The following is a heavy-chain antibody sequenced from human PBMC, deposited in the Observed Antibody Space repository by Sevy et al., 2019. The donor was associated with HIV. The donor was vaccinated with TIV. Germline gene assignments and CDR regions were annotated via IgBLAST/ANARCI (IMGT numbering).Heavy chain of an antibody. Sequence: GGSLRLSCPPLGFTFSKNSMSGVPHPPGKGLEWVSTLSFGCGEINYADSVKGRFTISRDNSKSSVYLQMNNLRPEDTAVYYCAREGCTKPHDYWGQGTLVTVSS. V-gene: IGHV3-23*01. D-gene: IGHD2-8*01. CDR2: LSFGCGEI. CDR1: GFTFSKNS. CDR3: AREGCTKPHDY. J-gene: IGHJ4*02.